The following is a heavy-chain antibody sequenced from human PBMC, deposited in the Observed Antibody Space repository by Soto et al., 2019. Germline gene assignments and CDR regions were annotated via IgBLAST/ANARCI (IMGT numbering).Heavy chain of an antibody. V-gene: IGHV4-34*01. D-gene: IGHD3-10*01. CDR2: INHSGST. J-gene: IGHJ4*02. CDR3: ARGRGITMVRGVKSSFDY. Sequence: SETLSLTCAVYGGSFSGYYWSWIRQPPGKGLEWIGEINHSGSTNYNPSLKSRVTISVDTSKNQFSLKLSSVTAADTAVYYCARGRGITMVRGVKSSFDYWGQGTLVTVSS. CDR1: GGSFSGYY.